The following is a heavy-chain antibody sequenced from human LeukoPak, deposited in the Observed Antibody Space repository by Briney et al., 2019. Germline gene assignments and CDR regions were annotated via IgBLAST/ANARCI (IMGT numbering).Heavy chain of an antibody. D-gene: IGHD6-19*01. CDR2: IKQDGSEK. Sequence: GGSLRLSCTASGFTFSSYWMSWVRQAPGKGLEWVANIKQDGSEKYYVDSVKGRFTISRDNAKNSLYLQMNSLRAEDTAVYYCARFMAVAGSFFDYWGQGTLVTVSS. CDR1: GFTFSSYW. V-gene: IGHV3-7*04. CDR3: ARFMAVAGSFFDY. J-gene: IGHJ4*02.